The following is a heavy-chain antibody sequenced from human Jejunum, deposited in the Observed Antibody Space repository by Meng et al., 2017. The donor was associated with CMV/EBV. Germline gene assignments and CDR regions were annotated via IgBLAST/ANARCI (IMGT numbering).Heavy chain of an antibody. Sequence: GSFSCYYWSWIRQPPGKGLEWIAEINHSGSTNYNPSLKSRVTISVDTSKNQFSLKLSSVTAADTAVYYCARRQRLRFLEWLLPVGRGQGTLVTVSS. CDR2: INHSGST. CDR3: ARRQRLRFLEWLLPVG. V-gene: IGHV4-34*01. CDR1: GSFSCYY. D-gene: IGHD3-3*01. J-gene: IGHJ4*02.